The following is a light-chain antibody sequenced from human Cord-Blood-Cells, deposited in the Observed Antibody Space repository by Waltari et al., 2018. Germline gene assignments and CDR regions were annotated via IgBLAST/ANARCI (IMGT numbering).Light chain of an antibody. Sequence: QSALTQPASVSRSHGPSITISCTGTSSDVGIYNLVSWYQQHPGKAPKLMIHEVSKRPSGVSNRFSGSKSGNTASLTISGLQAEDEADYYCCSYAGSSTVVFGGGTKLTVL. J-gene: IGLJ2*01. CDR1: SSDVGIYNL. V-gene: IGLV2-23*02. CDR3: CSYAGSSTVV. CDR2: EVS.